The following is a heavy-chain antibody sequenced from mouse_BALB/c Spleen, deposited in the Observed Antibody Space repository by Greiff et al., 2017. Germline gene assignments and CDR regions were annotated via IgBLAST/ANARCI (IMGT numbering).Heavy chain of an antibody. CDR3: ARAIDYTFAY. CDR1: GYAFSSYW. D-gene: IGHD2-4*01. V-gene: IGHV1-80*01. J-gene: IGHJ3*01. Sequence: QVQLQQSGAELVRPGSSVKISCKASGYAFSSYWMNWVKQRPGQGLEWIGQIYPGDGDTNYNGKFKGKATLTADKSSSTAYMQLSSLTSEDSAVYFCARAIDYTFAYWGQGTLVTVSA. CDR2: IYPGDGDT.